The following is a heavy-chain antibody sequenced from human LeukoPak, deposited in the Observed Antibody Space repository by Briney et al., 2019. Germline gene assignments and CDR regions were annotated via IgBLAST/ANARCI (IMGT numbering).Heavy chain of an antibody. CDR2: ISAYNGNT. D-gene: IGHD6-6*01. CDR3: ARSIAARRTHWFDP. V-gene: IGHV1-18*01. Sequence: GESLKISCKASGYTFTSYGISWVRQAPGQGLEWMGWISAYNGNTNYAQRLQGRVTMTTDTSTSTAYMELRSLRSDDTAVYYCARSIAARRTHWFDPWGQGTLVTVSS. J-gene: IGHJ5*02. CDR1: GYTFTSYG.